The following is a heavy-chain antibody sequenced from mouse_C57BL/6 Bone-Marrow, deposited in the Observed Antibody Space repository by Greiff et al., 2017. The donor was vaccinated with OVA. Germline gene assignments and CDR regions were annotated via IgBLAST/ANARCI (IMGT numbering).Heavy chain of an antibody. J-gene: IGHJ2*01. CDR3: ARERWDYSFDY. Sequence: VQLVESGAELARPGASVKLSCKASGYTFTSYGISWVKQRTGQGLEWIGEIYPRSGNTYYNEKFKGKATLTADKSSSTAYMELRSLTSEDSAVYFCARERWDYSFDYWGQGTTLTVSS. CDR2: IYPRSGNT. CDR1: GYTFTSYG. V-gene: IGHV1-81*01. D-gene: IGHD1-1*01.